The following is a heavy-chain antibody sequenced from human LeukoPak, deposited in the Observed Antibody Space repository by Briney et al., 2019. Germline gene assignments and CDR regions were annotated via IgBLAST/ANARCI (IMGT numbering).Heavy chain of an antibody. CDR3: AVTRWLRTFDY. Sequence: PSETLSLTCAVYGGSFSGYYWSWIRQPPGPGLEWIGEINHSGSTNYNPSLKSRVTISVDTSKNQFSLKLSSVTAADTAVYYCAVTRWLRTFDYWGQGTLVTVSS. V-gene: IGHV4-34*01. CDR1: GGSFSGYY. D-gene: IGHD5-24*01. CDR2: INHSGST. J-gene: IGHJ4*02.